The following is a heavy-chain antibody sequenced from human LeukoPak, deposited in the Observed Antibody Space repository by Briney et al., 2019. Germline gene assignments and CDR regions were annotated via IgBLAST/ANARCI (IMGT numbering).Heavy chain of an antibody. CDR2: IYFSGIT. Sequence: SETLSLTCAVSGDSITNRSHYWAWIRQSPEKGLEWIATIYFSGITYYNHFLKSRVTISVDTSKNQFSLNLNSVTAADTAVYYCARHESVTAIGVATFDHWGQGKLVTVSS. V-gene: IGHV4-39*01. J-gene: IGHJ4*02. D-gene: IGHD3-3*01. CDR3: ARHESVTAIGVATFDH. CDR1: GDSITNRSHY.